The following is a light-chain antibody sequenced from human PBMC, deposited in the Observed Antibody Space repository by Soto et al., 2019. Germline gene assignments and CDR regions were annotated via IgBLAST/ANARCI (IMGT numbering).Light chain of an antibody. J-gene: IGKJ2*01. CDR1: QSISTF. CDR2: YAS. CDR3: QQYNSYPYT. Sequence: DILMTQSPSALSASVGDRVTITCRASQSISTFLAWYQQKPGKAPNLLIYYASNLQSGVPSRFGGRGSGTEFSLTISTLQPDDFATYYCQQYNSYPYTFGQGTKLEIK. V-gene: IGKV1-5*03.